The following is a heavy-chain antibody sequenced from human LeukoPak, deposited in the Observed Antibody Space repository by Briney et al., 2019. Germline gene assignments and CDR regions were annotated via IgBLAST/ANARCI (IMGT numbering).Heavy chain of an antibody. CDR2: IIPIFGTA. CDR3: ARGDFHDDYGDYPFDY. D-gene: IGHD4-17*01. CDR1: GGTSISYA. V-gene: IGHV1-69*05. J-gene: IGHJ4*02. Sequence: SVKVSCKASGGTSISYAISWVRQAPGQGLEWMGRIIPIFGTANYAQKFQGRVTITTDESTSTAYMELSSLRSEDTAVYYCARGDFHDDYGDYPFDYWGQGTLVTVSS.